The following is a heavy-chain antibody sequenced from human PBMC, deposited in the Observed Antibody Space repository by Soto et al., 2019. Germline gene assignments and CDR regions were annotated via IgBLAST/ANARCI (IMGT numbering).Heavy chain of an antibody. V-gene: IGHV3-23*01. CDR1: GFTFSNYN. D-gene: IGHD1-1*01. CDR3: AKILGTTGGNFFHP. J-gene: IGHJ5*02. Sequence: EVQLLESGGGLVQPGGSLRLSCAASGFTFSNYNMNWDRQAPGEGLEWVSTILSIGTTYYADSVKGRFTISRDNSKNTLYLQMDRLRAEDAAVYYCAKILGTTGGNFFHPWGQGALVTVSS. CDR2: ILSIGTT.